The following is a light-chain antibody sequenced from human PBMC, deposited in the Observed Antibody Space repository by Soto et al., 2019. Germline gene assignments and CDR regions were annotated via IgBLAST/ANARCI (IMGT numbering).Light chain of an antibody. J-gene: IGLJ3*02. Sequence: QLVLAQPPSASGTPGQRVTISCSGGNSNIGSNYVYWYQHLPGAAPKLLIYRNRQRPSGVPDRFSGSKSGTSASLAIGGLRSEDEADYYCATWDDTLSAWVFGGGTKLTVL. V-gene: IGLV1-47*01. CDR2: RNR. CDR1: NSNIGSNY. CDR3: ATWDDTLSAWV.